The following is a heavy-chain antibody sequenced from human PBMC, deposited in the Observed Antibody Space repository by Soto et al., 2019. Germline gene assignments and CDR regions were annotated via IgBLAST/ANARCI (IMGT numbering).Heavy chain of an antibody. CDR2: IYYSGST. CDR3: ARHTPAISISDH. J-gene: IGHJ4*02. D-gene: IGHD2-15*01. Sequence: PSETLCLTCTVAGGSISSYYWSWIRQPPGKGLEWIGSIYYSGSTYYNPSLKSRVTISVDTSKNQFSLKLSSVTAADTAVYYCARHTPAISISDHWGQGTLVTVSS. V-gene: IGHV4-39*01. CDR1: GGSISSYY.